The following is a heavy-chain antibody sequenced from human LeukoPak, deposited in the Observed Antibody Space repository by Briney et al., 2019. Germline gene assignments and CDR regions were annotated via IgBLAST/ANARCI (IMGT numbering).Heavy chain of an antibody. D-gene: IGHD1-26*01. V-gene: IGHV3-9*01. CDR1: GFTFDDYA. CDR3: AKDSGSYYSWFDP. J-gene: IGHJ5*02. Sequence: GGSLRLSCAASGFTFDDYAMHWVRQAPGKGLEGVSGISWNSGSIGYADSVKGRFTISRDNAKNSLYLQMNSLRAEDTALYYCAKDSGSYYSWFDPWGQGTLVTVSS. CDR2: ISWNSGSI.